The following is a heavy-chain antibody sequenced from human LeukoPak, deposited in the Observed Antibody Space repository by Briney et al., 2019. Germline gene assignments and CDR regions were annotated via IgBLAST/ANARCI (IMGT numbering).Heavy chain of an antibody. J-gene: IGHJ4*02. Sequence: PGGSLRLSCAASGVTFNSYAMSWVRQAPGKGLEWVSGISGSGDNTYYADSVKGRFTISRDNSKNTLYLQMNSLRAEDTAIYYCALTPGVVYYESSGYYQLGFDYWGQGTLVTVSS. CDR3: ALTPGVVYYESSGYYQLGFDY. V-gene: IGHV3-23*01. CDR2: ISGSGDNT. D-gene: IGHD3-22*01. CDR1: GVTFNSYA.